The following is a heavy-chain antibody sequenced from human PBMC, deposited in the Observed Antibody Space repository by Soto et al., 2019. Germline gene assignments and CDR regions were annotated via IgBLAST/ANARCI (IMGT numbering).Heavy chain of an antibody. V-gene: IGHV3-21*01. CDR2: ISSSSSYI. D-gene: IGHD3-3*01. Sequence: PGGSLRLSCAASGFTFSSYSMNWVRQAPGKGLEWVSSISSSSSYIYYADSVKGRFTISRDNAKNSLYLQMNSLRAEDTAVYYCARDTGSSPHDFWSGYYPYYYGMDVWGQGTTVTVSS. J-gene: IGHJ6*02. CDR3: ARDTGSSPHDFWSGYYPYYYGMDV. CDR1: GFTFSSYS.